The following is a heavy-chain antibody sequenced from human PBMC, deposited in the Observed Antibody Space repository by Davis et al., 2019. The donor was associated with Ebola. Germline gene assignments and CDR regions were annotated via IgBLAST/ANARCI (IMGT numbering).Heavy chain of an antibody. CDR3: ARDCSSTSCYTSGFDY. V-gene: IGHV4-34*01. CDR1: GGSFSGYY. Sequence: PSETLSLTCAVYGGSFSGYYWSWIRQPPGKGLEWIGEINHSGSTNYNPSLKSRVTISVDTSKNQFSLKLSSVTAADTAVYYCARDCSSTSCYTSGFDYWGQGTLVTVSS. CDR2: INHSGST. D-gene: IGHD2-2*02. J-gene: IGHJ4*02.